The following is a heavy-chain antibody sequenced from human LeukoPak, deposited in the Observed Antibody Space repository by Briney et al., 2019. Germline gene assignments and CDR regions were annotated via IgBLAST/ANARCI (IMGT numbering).Heavy chain of an antibody. CDR3: VKDTIAAAILGAFDI. D-gene: IGHD6-13*01. CDR1: GFTFSSYW. J-gene: IGHJ3*02. CDR2: IKQDGSEK. V-gene: IGHV3-7*01. Sequence: PGGSLRLSCAASGFTFSSYWMSWVRQAPGKGLEWVANIKQDGSEKYYVDSVKGRFTVSRDNAKNSLYLQMNSLRAEDTAVYYCVKDTIAAAILGAFDIWGQGTMVTVSS.